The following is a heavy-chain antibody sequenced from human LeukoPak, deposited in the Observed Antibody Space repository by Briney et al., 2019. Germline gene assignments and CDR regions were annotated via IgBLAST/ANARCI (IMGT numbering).Heavy chain of an antibody. Sequence: GGSLRLSCVASGFTFSDYYMSWIRQAPGKGLEWVSYISSSSSYTNYADSVKGRFTISRDNAKNSLYLQMNSLRAEDTAVYYCASFGYYGDLYYFDYWGQGTLVTVSS. V-gene: IGHV3-11*06. J-gene: IGHJ4*02. CDR2: ISSSSSYT. D-gene: IGHD4-17*01. CDR1: GFTFSDYY. CDR3: ASFGYYGDLYYFDY.